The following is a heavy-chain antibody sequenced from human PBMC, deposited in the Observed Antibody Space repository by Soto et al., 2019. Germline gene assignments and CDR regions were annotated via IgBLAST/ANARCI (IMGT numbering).Heavy chain of an antibody. V-gene: IGHV1-69*13. CDR2: LIPVFGTP. Sequence: ASVKVSCKASGCTFSGYGFTWVRQAPGQGPEWMGCLIPVFGTPTYAQKFQGRVIISADALTSTVHMELTSLRSDDTAVYYCARVRSGSSTCQQLYYYNHAMDVWGQGTTVTVSS. CDR3: ARVRSGSSTCQQLYYYNHAMDV. D-gene: IGHD2-2*01. J-gene: IGHJ6*02. CDR1: GCTFSGYG.